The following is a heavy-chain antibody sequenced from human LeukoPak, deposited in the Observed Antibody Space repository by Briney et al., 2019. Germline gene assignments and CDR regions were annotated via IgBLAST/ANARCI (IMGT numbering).Heavy chain of an antibody. CDR1: GFTVSTNY. D-gene: IGHD6-13*01. J-gene: IGHJ4*02. Sequence: PGGSLRLSCAASGFTVSTNYMNWVRQAPGKGLEWVSIIYSGRDTYYADSVKGRFTISRDNSKNTLYLQMNSLRAEDTAVYYCTRGPGSTWYSDYWGQGTPVTVSS. CDR3: TRGPGSTWYSDY. CDR2: IYSGRDT. V-gene: IGHV3-66*02.